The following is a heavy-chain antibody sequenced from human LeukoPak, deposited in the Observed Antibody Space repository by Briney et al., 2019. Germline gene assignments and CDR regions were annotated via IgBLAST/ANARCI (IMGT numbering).Heavy chain of an antibody. J-gene: IGHJ4*02. V-gene: IGHV4-59*01. D-gene: IGHD2-2*01. Sequence: SETLSLTCTVSGVSTSSYYWIWIRQPPGKGLEWIGDIHYSGRANYNPSLKSRVTTSLDTSKNQISLKLSSVTAADTAVYYCARPQTMGSSSPLGYWGQGTLVTVSS. CDR1: GVSTSSYY. CDR3: ARPQTMGSSSPLGY. CDR2: IHYSGRA.